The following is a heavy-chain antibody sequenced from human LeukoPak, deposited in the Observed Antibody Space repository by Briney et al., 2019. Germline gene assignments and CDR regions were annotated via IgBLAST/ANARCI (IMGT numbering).Heavy chain of an antibody. V-gene: IGHV4-59*11. J-gene: IGHJ4*02. CDR2: IYYTGSN. D-gene: IGHD6-13*01. CDR1: GGSISGHF. Sequence: SETLSLTCTVSGGSISGHFWSWFRRPPGKGLENIGYIYYTGSNNYNPSFKSRATVSVDTSKNQFSLRLSSVTAADTAVYYCARDPGDTSWYNFDYWGQGILVTVS. CDR3: ARDPGDTSWYNFDY.